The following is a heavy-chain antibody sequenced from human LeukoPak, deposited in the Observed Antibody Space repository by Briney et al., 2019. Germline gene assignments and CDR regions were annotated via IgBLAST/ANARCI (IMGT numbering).Heavy chain of an antibody. CDR3: PRRPMAPDAFDI. Sequence: GESLKISCKGSGYSFTSYWIRWVRQMPGKGLEWMGIIYPGDSGTRYSPSFQGQVTISADKSISTAYLQWSSLKASDTAMYYCPRRPMAPDAFDIWGQGTMVTVSS. CDR1: GYSFTSYW. V-gene: IGHV5-51*01. J-gene: IGHJ3*02. D-gene: IGHD5-24*01. CDR2: IYPGDSGT.